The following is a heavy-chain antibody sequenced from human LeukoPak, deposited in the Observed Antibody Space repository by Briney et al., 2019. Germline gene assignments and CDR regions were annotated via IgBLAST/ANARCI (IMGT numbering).Heavy chain of an antibody. J-gene: IGHJ4*02. CDR2: ISAYNGYT. Sequence: ASVKVSCKASGHTFTSYGITWVRRAPGQGLEWMGWISAYNGYTHYAQKLQGRVTMTTDTSTSTAYMEVRSLRSDDTAVYYCARDVLHRIYYESSAYHPGSSHWGQGTLVTVSS. D-gene: IGHD3-22*01. V-gene: IGHV1-18*01. CDR1: GHTFTSYG. CDR3: ARDVLHRIYYESSAYHPGSSH.